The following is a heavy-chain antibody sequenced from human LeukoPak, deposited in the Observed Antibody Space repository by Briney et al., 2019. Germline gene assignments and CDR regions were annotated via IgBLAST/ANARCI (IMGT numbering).Heavy chain of an antibody. Sequence: GGSLRLSCAASGFTFSSYSMNWVRQAPGKGLEWVSSISSSSGYIYYADSVKGRFTITRDNAKNSLYLQMDSLRAEDTAVYYCARDSQNAFDIWGQGTMVTVSS. CDR3: ARDSQNAFDI. J-gene: IGHJ3*02. CDR2: ISSSSGYI. CDR1: GFTFSSYS. V-gene: IGHV3-21*01.